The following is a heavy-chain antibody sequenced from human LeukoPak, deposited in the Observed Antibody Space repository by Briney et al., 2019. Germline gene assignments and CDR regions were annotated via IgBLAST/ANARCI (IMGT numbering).Heavy chain of an antibody. CDR2: ITGSSDGK. D-gene: IGHD1-26*01. V-gene: IGHV3-48*01. J-gene: IGHJ4*02. CDR1: GFSFSSYE. Sequence: GGSLRLSCSASGFSFSSYEMNWVRQAPGKGLEWISYITGSSDGKYYADSVKGRFTISRDNSKNTLYLQMNSLRAEDTAVYYCATSGGWEPPHYWGQGTLVTVSS. CDR3: ATSGGWEPPHY.